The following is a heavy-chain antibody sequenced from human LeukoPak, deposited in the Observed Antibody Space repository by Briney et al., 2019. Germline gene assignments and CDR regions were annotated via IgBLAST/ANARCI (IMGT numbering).Heavy chain of an antibody. CDR1: GGSFSGYY. CDR3: ARDYGGNSD. CDR2: INHSGST. V-gene: IGHV4-34*01. J-gene: IGHJ4*02. D-gene: IGHD4-23*01. Sequence: SETLSLTYDVYGGSFSGYYWSWIRQPPGKGLEWIGEINHSGSTNYNPSLKSRVTISVDTSKNQFSLKLSSVTAADTAVYYCARDYGGNSDWGQGTLVTVSS.